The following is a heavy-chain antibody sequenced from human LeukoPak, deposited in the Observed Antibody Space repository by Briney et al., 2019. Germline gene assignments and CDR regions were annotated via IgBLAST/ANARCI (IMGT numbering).Heavy chain of an antibody. CDR2: ISGSGGST. V-gene: IGHV3-23*01. J-gene: IGHJ5*02. CDR1: GFTFSSYG. CDR3: ARVHTSSYAADL. D-gene: IGHD3-22*01. Sequence: PGGSLRLSCAASGFTFSSYGMHWVRQAPGKGLEWVSAISGSGGSTYYADSVKGRFTISRDNARNSVYLQMNSLRAEDTAVYYCARVHTSSYAADLWGQGTLVTVSS.